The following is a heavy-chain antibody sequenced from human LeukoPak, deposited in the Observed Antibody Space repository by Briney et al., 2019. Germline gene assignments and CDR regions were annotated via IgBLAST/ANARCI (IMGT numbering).Heavy chain of an antibody. D-gene: IGHD2-15*01. V-gene: IGHV3-9*01. Sequence: GGSLRLSCAASGFTFDDYAMHWVRQAPGKGLEWVSGISWNSGTIGYADSVKGRFTISRDNAKSSLYLQMNSLRAEDTALYYCAKDTRTYCSGFDYWGQGTLVTVSS. CDR3: AKDTRTYCSGFDY. CDR1: GFTFDDYA. CDR2: ISWNSGTI. J-gene: IGHJ4*02.